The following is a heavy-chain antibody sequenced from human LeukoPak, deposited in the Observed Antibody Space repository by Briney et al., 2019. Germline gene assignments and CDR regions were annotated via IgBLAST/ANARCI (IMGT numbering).Heavy chain of an antibody. CDR1: GFTFSDYY. J-gene: IGHJ3*02. D-gene: IGHD3-3*01. CDR3: ARWGWGLRFLEWNDAFDI. V-gene: IGHV3-11*04. CDR2: ISSSGSTI. Sequence: GGSLRLSCAASGFTFSDYYMSWIRQAPGKGLEWVSYISSSGSTIYYADSVKGRFTISRDNAKNSLYLQMNSLRAEDTAVYYCARWGWGLRFLEWNDAFDIWGQGTMVTVSS.